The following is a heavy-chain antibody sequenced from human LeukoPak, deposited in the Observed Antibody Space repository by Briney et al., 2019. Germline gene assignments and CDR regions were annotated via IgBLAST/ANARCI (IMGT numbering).Heavy chain of an antibody. CDR2: ISSSSSAI. CDR3: ARDMSGWKHYFDY. J-gene: IGHJ4*02. Sequence: PGGSLRLSCAASGFTFNTYTMNWVRQAPGKGLEWVSYISSSSSAIYYADSVKGRFTISRDNAKNSLYLQMNSLRAEDTAVYCCARDMSGWKHYFDYWGQGTLVTVSS. CDR1: GFTFNTYT. V-gene: IGHV3-48*01. D-gene: IGHD6-19*01.